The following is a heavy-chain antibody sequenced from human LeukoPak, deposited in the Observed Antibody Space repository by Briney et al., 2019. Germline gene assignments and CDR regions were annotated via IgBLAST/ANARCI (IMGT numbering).Heavy chain of an antibody. D-gene: IGHD3-9*01. V-gene: IGHV1-8*01. CDR3: ARDSPLILTGSGIDY. J-gene: IGHJ4*02. CDR2: MNPNSGDT. CDR1: GYTFTSYD. Sequence: GASVKVSCKASGYTFTSYDINWVRQATGQGLEWMGWMNPNSGDTGYVQKFQGRVTMTRDTSTSTVYMELSSLRSEDTAVYYCARDSPLILTGSGIDYWGQGTLVTVSS.